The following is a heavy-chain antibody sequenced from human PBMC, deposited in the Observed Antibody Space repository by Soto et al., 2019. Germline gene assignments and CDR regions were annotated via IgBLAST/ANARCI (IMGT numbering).Heavy chain of an antibody. CDR1: GYSFTIYW. Sequence: PGESLKISCKGSGYSFTIYWISWVRQMPGKGLEWMGRIDPSDSYTNYSPSFQGHVTISADKSISTAYLQWSSLKASDTAMYYCARHTDYYDSSGLAHFDYWGQGTLVTVSS. CDR3: ARHTDYYDSSGLAHFDY. J-gene: IGHJ4*02. V-gene: IGHV5-10-1*01. D-gene: IGHD3-22*01. CDR2: IDPSDSYT.